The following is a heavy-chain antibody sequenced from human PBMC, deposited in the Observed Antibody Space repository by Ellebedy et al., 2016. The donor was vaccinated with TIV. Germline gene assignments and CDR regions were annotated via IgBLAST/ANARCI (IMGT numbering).Heavy chain of an antibody. CDR3: ARDDPPPLRSYYGYYYYYGMDV. V-gene: IGHV3-53*01. CDR1: GFTFSSYS. D-gene: IGHD3-10*01. J-gene: IGHJ6*02. Sequence: GESLKISXAASGFTFSSYSMSWVRQAPGKGLEWVSVIYSGGSTYYADSVKGRFTISRDNSKNTLYLQMNSLRAEDTAVYYCARDDPPPLRSYYGYYYYYGMDVWGQGTTVTVSS. CDR2: IYSGGST.